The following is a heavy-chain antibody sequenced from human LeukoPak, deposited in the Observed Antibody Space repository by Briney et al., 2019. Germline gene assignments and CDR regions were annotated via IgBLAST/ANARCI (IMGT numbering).Heavy chain of an antibody. D-gene: IGHD6-13*01. J-gene: IGHJ5*02. CDR1: GYNFINYY. CDR3: AREAGYSSTGQPRWGNWFDP. Sequence: ASVKVSCKASGYNFINYYIHWVRQAPGQGLEWMGIINPSGGSTGYAQKFQDRVTVTRDTFTSTVYMELSSLRSEDTAVYYCAREAGYSSTGQPRWGNWFDPWGQGTLVTVSS. CDR2: INPSGGST. V-gene: IGHV1-46*01.